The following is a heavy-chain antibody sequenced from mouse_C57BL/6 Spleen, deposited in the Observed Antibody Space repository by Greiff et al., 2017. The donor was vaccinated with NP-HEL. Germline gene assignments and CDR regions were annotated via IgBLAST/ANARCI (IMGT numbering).Heavy chain of an antibody. CDR3: ARSTVYGSSSYFDY. Sequence: VQLKQSGPELVKPGASVKISCKASGYSFTDYNMNWVKQSNGKSLEWIGVINPNYGTTSYNQKFKGKATLTVDQSSSTAYMQLNSLTSEDSAVYSLARSTVYGSSSYFDYWGQGTTLTVSS. CDR1: GYSFTDYN. V-gene: IGHV1-39*01. D-gene: IGHD1-1*01. J-gene: IGHJ2*01. CDR2: INPNYGTT.